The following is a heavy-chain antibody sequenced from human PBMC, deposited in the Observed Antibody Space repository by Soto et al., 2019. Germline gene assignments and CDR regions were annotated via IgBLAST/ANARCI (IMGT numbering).Heavy chain of an antibody. V-gene: IGHV5-51*03. J-gene: IGHJ3*02. CDR1: GYRFSSFW. Sequence: EVQLVQSGAEVIKPGEALKISCKGSGYRFSSFWIGWVRQMPGRGLEWMGIISPGDSETTYSPSFQGQVTISADKSISTAYLQWSSLKASDTAIYYCARYGGYDGGHDAFDIWGQGTMVTVSS. D-gene: IGHD3-16*01. CDR2: ISPGDSET. CDR3: ARYGGYDGGHDAFDI.